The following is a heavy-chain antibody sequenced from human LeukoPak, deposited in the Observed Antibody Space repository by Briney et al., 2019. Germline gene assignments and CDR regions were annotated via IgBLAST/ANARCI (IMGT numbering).Heavy chain of an antibody. Sequence: GGSLRLSCAASGFTFSSYSMNWVRQAPGKGLEWVSSISSSSSYIYYADSEKGRFTISRDNAKNSLYLQMNSLRVEDTAVYYCARGGAAAARKRGIDYWGQGTLVTVSS. CDR1: GFTFSSYS. J-gene: IGHJ4*02. CDR2: ISSSSSYI. V-gene: IGHV3-21*01. CDR3: ARGGAAAARKRGIDY. D-gene: IGHD6-13*01.